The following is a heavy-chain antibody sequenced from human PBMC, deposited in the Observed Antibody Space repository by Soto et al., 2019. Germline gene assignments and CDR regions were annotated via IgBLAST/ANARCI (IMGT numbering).Heavy chain of an antibody. V-gene: IGHV3-23*01. CDR1: GFSFSGYA. D-gene: IGHD6-19*01. CDR3: AKEIAVGGTGVFDC. Sequence: EVQVLESGGGSVQPGGSLRLSCAASGFSFSGYAMSWVRQAPGKGLEWISAIVGGGGNTYYADSVKGRFTISRDNSRNTLYLQMNNLRAEDTAVYYCAKEIAVGGTGVFDCWGQGALVTVSS. J-gene: IGHJ4*02. CDR2: IVGGGGNT.